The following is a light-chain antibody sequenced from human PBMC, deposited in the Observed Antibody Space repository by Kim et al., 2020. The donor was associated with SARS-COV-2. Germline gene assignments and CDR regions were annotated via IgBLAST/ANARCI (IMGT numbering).Light chain of an antibody. CDR2: YDS. Sequence: SYELTQPPSVSVAPGKTARITCGGNNIGSKSVHWYQQKPGQAPVLVIYYDSDRPSGIPERFSGSNSGNTATLTISRVEAGDEADYYCQVWDSSGDNYVFGTGTKVTVL. CDR3: QVWDSSGDNYV. V-gene: IGLV3-21*04. J-gene: IGLJ1*01. CDR1: NIGSKS.